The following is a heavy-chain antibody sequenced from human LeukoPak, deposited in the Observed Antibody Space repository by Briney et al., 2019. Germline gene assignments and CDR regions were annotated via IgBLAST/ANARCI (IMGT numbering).Heavy chain of an antibody. D-gene: IGHD6-19*01. CDR2: ISGSGGST. CDR1: GFTFSSYA. CDR3: VRHRYSRGERDY. Sequence: GGSLRLSCAASGFTFSSYAMSWVRQAPGKGLEWVSAISGSGGSTYYADSVKGRFTISRDNAKNSLYLQMNSLRAEDTAVYYCVRHRYSRGERDYWGQGTLVTVSS. V-gene: IGHV3-23*01. J-gene: IGHJ4*02.